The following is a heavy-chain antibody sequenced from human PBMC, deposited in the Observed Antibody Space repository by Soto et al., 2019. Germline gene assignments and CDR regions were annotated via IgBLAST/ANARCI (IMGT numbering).Heavy chain of an antibody. Sequence: EVQLLESGGGLVQPGGSLRLSCAASGFTFSSYAMSWVRQAPGKGLEWVSAISGSGGSTYYADSVKGRFTISRDNSKNTLYLQMNSLRAEDTAVYYCAKLSASGYIVVVVAASHWGQGTLVTVSS. J-gene: IGHJ4*02. CDR3: AKLSASGYIVVVVAASH. CDR1: GFTFSSYA. CDR2: ISGSGGST. V-gene: IGHV3-23*01. D-gene: IGHD2-15*01.